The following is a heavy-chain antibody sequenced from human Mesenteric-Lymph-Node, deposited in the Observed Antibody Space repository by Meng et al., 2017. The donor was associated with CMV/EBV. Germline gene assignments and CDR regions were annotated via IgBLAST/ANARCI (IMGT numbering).Heavy chain of an antibody. CDR1: GNTFSAYY. J-gene: IGHJ6*02. D-gene: IGHD2-15*01. V-gene: IGHV1-2*02. CDR2: IQPNTGGT. Sequence: ASVKVSCKASGNTFSAYYMHWLRQAPGQGLERMGYIQPNTGGTSYAQKFQGRVTLTRDTSISTAYMELRGLTSDDTALYYCARDPLEDAALVYNYYGMDVWGPGTMVTVSS. CDR3: ARDPLEDAALVYNYYGMDV.